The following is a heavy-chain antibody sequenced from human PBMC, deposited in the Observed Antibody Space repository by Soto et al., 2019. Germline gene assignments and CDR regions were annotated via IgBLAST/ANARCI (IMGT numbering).Heavy chain of an antibody. D-gene: IGHD3-10*01. V-gene: IGHV3-74*02. Sequence: EVQLVESGGGLVRPGGSLRLSCAASGFTFSSYWMHWVRQAPGKGLVWVSRMNEDGGTTDYADSVKGRFTISRDNAKNTLYLQMNSLRFEDTAVYYCASDLSGRADVLGQGTTVTVSS. CDR1: GFTFSSYW. CDR2: MNEDGGTT. J-gene: IGHJ6*02. CDR3: ASDLSGRADV.